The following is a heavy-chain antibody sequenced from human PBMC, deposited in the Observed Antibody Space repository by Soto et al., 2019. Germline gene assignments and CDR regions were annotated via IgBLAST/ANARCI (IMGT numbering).Heavy chain of an antibody. CDR1: GFTFSTYW. V-gene: IGHV3-7*01. CDR3: ARGRGYSSGWYNYFDY. CDR2: IKQDESEE. Sequence: GSLRLSYAASGFTFSTYWMSWVRQAPGKGLEWVANIKQDESEEYYVDSLKGRFTISRDNAKSSLYLQMSSLRAEDTAVYYCARGRGYSSGWYNYFDYWGQGTLVTVSS. J-gene: IGHJ4*02. D-gene: IGHD6-19*01.